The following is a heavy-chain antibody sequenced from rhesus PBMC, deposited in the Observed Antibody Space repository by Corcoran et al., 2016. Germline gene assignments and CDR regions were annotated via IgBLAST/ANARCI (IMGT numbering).Heavy chain of an antibody. Sequence: QVQLQESGPGLVKPSETLSLTCAVSGYSISGYYWSWIRQAPGKGLEWIGYITYSGSTSYDPSIKSRVTIARDTSKNQFSVKLSAVTAADTAGYYCARDLAGYSYWGQGVLVTVSS. J-gene: IGHJ4*01. CDR2: ITYSGST. CDR3: ARDLAGYSY. CDR1: GYSISGYY. D-gene: IGHD5-42*01. V-gene: IGHV4-122*02.